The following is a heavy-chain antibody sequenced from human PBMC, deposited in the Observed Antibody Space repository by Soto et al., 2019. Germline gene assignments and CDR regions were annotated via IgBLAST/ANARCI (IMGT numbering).Heavy chain of an antibody. Sequence: QVPLVQSGAEVKKPGASVKVSCKASGYTFTSYGISWVRQAPGQGLEWMGWISAYNGNTNYAQKLQGRATMTTDTSTSTAYMELRSLRSDDTAVYYCAAEYYDILTGGDYFDYWGQGTLVTVSS. CDR1: GYTFTSYG. D-gene: IGHD3-9*01. CDR3: AAEYYDILTGGDYFDY. J-gene: IGHJ4*02. V-gene: IGHV1-18*01. CDR2: ISAYNGNT.